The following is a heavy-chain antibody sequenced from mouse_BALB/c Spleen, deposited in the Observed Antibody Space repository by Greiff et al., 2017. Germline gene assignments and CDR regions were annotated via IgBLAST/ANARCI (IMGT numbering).Heavy chain of an antibody. CDR3: ARTATGNFDV. CDR2: INPSTGYT. D-gene: IGHD1-2*01. Sequence: QVQLQQSGAELAKPGASVKMSCKASGYTFTSYWMHWVKQRPGQGLEWIGYINPSTGYTEYNQKFKDKATLTADKSSSTAYMQLSSLTSEDSAVYYCARTATGNFDVWGAGTTVTVSS. J-gene: IGHJ1*01. CDR1: GYTFTSYW. V-gene: IGHV1-7*01.